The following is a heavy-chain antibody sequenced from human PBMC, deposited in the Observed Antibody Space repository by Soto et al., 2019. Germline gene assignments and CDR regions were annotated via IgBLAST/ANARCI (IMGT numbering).Heavy chain of an antibody. Sequence: SETLSLTCAVYGGSFSGYYWSWIRQPPGKGLEWIGEINHSGSTNYNPSLKSRVTISVDTSKNQFSLKLRSVTAADTAVYYCARGPIAARRNGDFDYWGQGTLVTVSS. V-gene: IGHV4-34*01. CDR2: INHSGST. D-gene: IGHD6-6*01. CDR1: GGSFSGYY. J-gene: IGHJ4*02. CDR3: ARGPIAARRNGDFDY.